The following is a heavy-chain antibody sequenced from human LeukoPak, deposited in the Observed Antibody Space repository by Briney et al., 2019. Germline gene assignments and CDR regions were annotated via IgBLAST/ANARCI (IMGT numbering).Heavy chain of an antibody. V-gene: IGHV3-7*01. CDR3: ARDPVVTAIDDAFDI. Sequence: GGSLRLSCAASGFTFSSYWMSWVRQAPGKGLEWVANIKHEGSEKYHVDSVKGRFTISRDNAKNSLYLQMNSLRAEDTAVYYCARDPVVTAIDDAFDIWGQGTMVTVSS. D-gene: IGHD2-21*02. CDR2: IKHEGSEK. J-gene: IGHJ3*02. CDR1: GFTFSSYW.